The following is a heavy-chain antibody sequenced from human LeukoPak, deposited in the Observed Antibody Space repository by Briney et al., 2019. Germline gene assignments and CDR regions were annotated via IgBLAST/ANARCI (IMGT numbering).Heavy chain of an antibody. CDR1: GFSFSSNW. V-gene: IGHV3-7*01. CDR3: ARLGLEVGGPNWFDP. J-gene: IGHJ5*02. CDR2: IKRDGSQK. Sequence: QPGGSLRLSCAAPGFSFSSNWMGWVRQAPGKGLEWVAHIKRDGSQKYYLDSVKGRFTISRDNAKNSLYLQMSSLRVEDTAVYYCARLGLEVGGPNWFDPWGQGTLVTVSS. D-gene: IGHD1-1*01.